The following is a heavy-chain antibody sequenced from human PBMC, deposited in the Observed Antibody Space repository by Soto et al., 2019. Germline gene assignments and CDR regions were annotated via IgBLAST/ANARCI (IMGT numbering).Heavy chain of an antibody. V-gene: IGHV1-18*04. CDR1: GYTFANFD. CDR2: VSNRNGVT. CDR3: ARERLNTGWYGFDY. Sequence: GASVKVSCKTSGYTFANFDLSWVRQAPGQGLEWMGWVSNRNGVTNYAENFRDRVTISTDTSTNTVYMELRSLRSDDTAVYFCARERLNTGWYGFDYWGQGTQVTVS. J-gene: IGHJ4*02. D-gene: IGHD6-19*01.